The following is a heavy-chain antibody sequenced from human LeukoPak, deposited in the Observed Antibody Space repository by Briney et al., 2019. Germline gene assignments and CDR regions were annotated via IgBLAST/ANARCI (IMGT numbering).Heavy chain of an antibody. CDR3: ARGLYSYGTLFDY. V-gene: IGHV4-34*01. Sequence: SETLSLTCAVYGGSFSGYYWSWIRQPPGKGLEWIGEINHSGSTNYNPSLKSRVTISVDTSKNQFSLKLSSVTAADTAVYYCARGLYSYGTLFDYWGKGTLVTVSS. D-gene: IGHD5-18*01. J-gene: IGHJ4*02. CDR2: INHSGST. CDR1: GGSFSGYY.